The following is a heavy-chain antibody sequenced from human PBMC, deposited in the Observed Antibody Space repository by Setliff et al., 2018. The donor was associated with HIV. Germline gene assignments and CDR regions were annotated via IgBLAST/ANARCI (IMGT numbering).Heavy chain of an antibody. CDR3: ARGLSSGWYGYWYFDL. J-gene: IGHJ2*01. Sequence: SETLSLTGTGSGGPISRGSNYWSWIRQPAGKGLEWIGHIYTSGSTYYDPSLKSRVTISVDTSKNQFSLKLSSATASDTAGYYCARGLSSGWYGYWYFDLSGRGTLFTVSS. D-gene: IGHD6-19*01. CDR1: GGPISRGSNY. CDR2: IYTSGST. V-gene: IGHV4-61*09.